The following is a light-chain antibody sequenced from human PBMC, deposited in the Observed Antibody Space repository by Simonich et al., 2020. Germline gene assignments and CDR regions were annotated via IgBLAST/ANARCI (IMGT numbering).Light chain of an antibody. CDR1: QSISSW. V-gene: IGKV1-5*03. CDR2: KAS. Sequence: DIQMTQSPSTLSASVGDRVTITCRASQSISSWLAWYQQKPGKAPKLLIYKASSLESGGPSRFSGRGSGTEFTPTISSLQPEDFATYYCQQLNSYPLTFGGGTKVEIK. J-gene: IGKJ4*01. CDR3: QQLNSYPLT.